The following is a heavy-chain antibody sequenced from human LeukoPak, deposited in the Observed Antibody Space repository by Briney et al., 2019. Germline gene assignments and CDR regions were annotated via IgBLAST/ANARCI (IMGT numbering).Heavy chain of an antibody. CDR2: ISYHGRDQ. CDR3: ARDTGLGYSSSEHLDY. D-gene: IGHD6-13*01. CDR1: RFIFSNYA. J-gene: IGHJ4*02. V-gene: IGHV3-30*04. Sequence: HAGGSLRLSCAASRFIFSNYAMHWVRQAPGKGLDWVAVISYHGRDQFYADSVKGRFTISRDNSKNTLYLQMNSLRAEDTAVYYCARDTGLGYSSSEHLDYWGQGTLVTVSS.